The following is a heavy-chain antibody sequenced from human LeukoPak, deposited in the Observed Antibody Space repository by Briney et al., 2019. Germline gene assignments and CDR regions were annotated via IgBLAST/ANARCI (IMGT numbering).Heavy chain of an antibody. V-gene: IGHV3-23*01. CDR3: AREGLHNSYFDY. J-gene: IGHJ4*02. D-gene: IGHD5-24*01. CDR1: GFTFSSYA. CDR2: ISGSGGHT. Sequence: RTGGSLRLSCAASGFTFSSYAMGWVRQAPGKGPEWVSSISGSGGHTYFADSVKGRFTVSRDSSKNTLYLQMNSLRADDTAVYYCAREGLHNSYFDYWGQGTLVTVSS.